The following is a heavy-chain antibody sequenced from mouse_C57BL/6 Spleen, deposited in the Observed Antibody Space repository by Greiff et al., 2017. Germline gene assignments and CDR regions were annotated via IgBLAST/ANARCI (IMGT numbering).Heavy chain of an antibody. CDR3: ARWGYDYCSSYGAKDY. J-gene: IGHJ4*01. CDR1: GYTFTSYG. D-gene: IGHD1-1*01. CDR2: IYPRSGNT. Sequence: QVQLQQSGAELARPGASVKLSCKASGYTFTSYGISWVKQSTGQDLEWIGEIYPRSGNTSYNEKFKGKAALTADKSSSPAYMELRSLTSEDSAVYVCARWGYDYCSSYGAKDYWGQRTSVTVSS. V-gene: IGHV1-81*01.